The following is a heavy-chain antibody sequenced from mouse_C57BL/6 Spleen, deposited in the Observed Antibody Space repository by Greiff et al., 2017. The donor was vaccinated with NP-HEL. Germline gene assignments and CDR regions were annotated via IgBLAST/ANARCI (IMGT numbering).Heavy chain of an antibody. CDR1: GYTFTDYY. CDR2: INPNNGGT. Sequence: VQLQQSGPELVKPGASVKISCKASGYTFTDYYMNWVKQSHGKSLEWIGDINPNNGGTSYNQKFKGKATLTVDKSSSTAYMELRSLTSEDSAVYYCASITTVHWYFDVWGTGTTVTVSS. D-gene: IGHD1-1*01. J-gene: IGHJ1*03. V-gene: IGHV1-26*01. CDR3: ASITTVHWYFDV.